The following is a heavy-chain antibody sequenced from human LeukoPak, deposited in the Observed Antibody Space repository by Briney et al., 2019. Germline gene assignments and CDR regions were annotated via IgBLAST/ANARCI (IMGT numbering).Heavy chain of an antibody. Sequence: GRSLRLSCVDSGFTLSTYAMHWVRQAPGKGLEWVAVMSYDGRNEYYTDSVKGRFTISRDNAKSSLFLQMDSLRVEDTAVYYCVFQKPAPSTIFGTWGQGTLVTVSS. V-gene: IGHV3-30*04. CDR2: MSYDGRNE. CDR1: GFTLSTYA. CDR3: VFQKPAPSTIFGT. J-gene: IGHJ5*02. D-gene: IGHD3-9*01.